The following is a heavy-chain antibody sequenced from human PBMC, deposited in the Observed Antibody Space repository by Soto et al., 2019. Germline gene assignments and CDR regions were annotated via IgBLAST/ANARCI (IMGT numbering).Heavy chain of an antibody. CDR3: ARYDYNGYYFDY. V-gene: IGHV1-46*01. J-gene: IGHJ4*02. CDR2: INPNGGST. Sequence: ASVKVSCKASGYTFSSYYMHWVRQAPGQGLEWMGIINPNGGSTTYAQKFQGRVTMTRDTSTTTVYMELSSLKSEDTAVYYCARYDYNGYYFDYWGQGTLVTVSS. D-gene: IGHD4-4*01. CDR1: GYTFSSYY.